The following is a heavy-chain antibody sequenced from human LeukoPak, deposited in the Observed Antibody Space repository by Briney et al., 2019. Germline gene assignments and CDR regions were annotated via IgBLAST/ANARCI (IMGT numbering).Heavy chain of an antibody. V-gene: IGHV3-11*01. CDR1: GFTFSVYY. CDR2: ISSSGSTI. CDR3: ARGGDVVVPAAWFDY. Sequence: GGSLRLSCAASGFTFSVYYMSWIRQAPGKGLEWVSYISSSGSTIYYADSVKGRFTISRDNAKNSLYLQMNSLRAEDTAVYYCARGGDVVVPAAWFDYWGQGTLVTVSS. D-gene: IGHD2-2*01. J-gene: IGHJ4*02.